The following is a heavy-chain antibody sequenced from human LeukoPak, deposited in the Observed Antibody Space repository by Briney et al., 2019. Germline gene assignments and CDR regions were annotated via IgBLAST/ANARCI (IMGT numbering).Heavy chain of an antibody. CDR2: IYTSGST. CDR1: GGSISSYY. Sequence: SETLSLTCTVSGGSISSYYWSWIRQPAGKGLEWIGRIYTSGSTNYNPSLKSRVTMSVDTSKNQFSLKLSSVTAADTAVYYCARAPQLLPDYYYYYMDVWGKGTTVTVSS. V-gene: IGHV4-4*07. CDR3: ARAPQLLPDYYYYYMDV. D-gene: IGHD2-2*01. J-gene: IGHJ6*03.